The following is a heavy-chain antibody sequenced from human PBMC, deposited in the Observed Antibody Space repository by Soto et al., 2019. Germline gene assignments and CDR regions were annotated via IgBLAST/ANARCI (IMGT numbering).Heavy chain of an antibody. Sequence: QVQLVQSGAEVKKPGASVKVSCKASGYTFTNYYMHWVRQAPGQGLEWMGIINPSGGSTNYAQKFQGRVTMTRDTSTTTVYMELSSLRSEDTAVYYCARVDSIHYFDYWGQGTLVTVSS. V-gene: IGHV1-46*01. CDR1: GYTFTNYY. CDR2: INPSGGST. CDR3: ARVDSIHYFDY. J-gene: IGHJ4*02.